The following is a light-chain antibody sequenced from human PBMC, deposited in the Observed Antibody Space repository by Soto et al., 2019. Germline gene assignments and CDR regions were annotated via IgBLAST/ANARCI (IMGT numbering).Light chain of an antibody. CDR3: QQYHFWWT. CDR2: TGS. J-gene: IGKJ1*01. V-gene: IGKV1D-16*01. CDR1: QDIDSW. Sequence: DIQMTQSPSSLSASVGDRVTNTCRASQDIDSWLAWYQQKPGEAPKLLIFTGSLLHSGVPPRFSGSGSGTDFTLTISSLQSEDFAVYYCQQYHFWWTFGLGTKV.